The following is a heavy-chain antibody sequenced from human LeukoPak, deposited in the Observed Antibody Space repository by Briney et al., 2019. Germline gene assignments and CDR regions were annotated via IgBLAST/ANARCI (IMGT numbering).Heavy chain of an antibody. CDR2: INWNGSIT. J-gene: IGHJ4*02. V-gene: IGHV3-20*04. D-gene: IGHD1-1*01. CDR3: TRDETGIDY. CDR1: GFTFDDFG. Sequence: GVSLRLSCTTSGFTFDDFGLSWVRQAPGKGLEWVSSINWNGSITPHADSVRGRFTISRDNDKNSLYLQMNSLKVEDTALYYCTRDETGIDYWGPGTLVTVSS.